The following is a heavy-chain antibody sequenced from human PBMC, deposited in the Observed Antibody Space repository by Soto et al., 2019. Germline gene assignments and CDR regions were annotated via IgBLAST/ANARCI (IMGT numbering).Heavy chain of an antibody. Sequence: QVQLQESGPGLVKPSGTLSLTCAVSGDSVSSPYWWCWVRQPPGKGLEWIGEVFHTGTTSYNPSLRSRVTISMDKSNNQFSLDLSSVPAADTAVYYCARSAGWYAVHSWGPGTLVVVSS. V-gene: IGHV4-4*02. J-gene: IGHJ4*02. CDR2: VFHTGTT. CDR3: ARSAGWYAVHS. CDR1: GDSVSSPYW. D-gene: IGHD6-19*01.